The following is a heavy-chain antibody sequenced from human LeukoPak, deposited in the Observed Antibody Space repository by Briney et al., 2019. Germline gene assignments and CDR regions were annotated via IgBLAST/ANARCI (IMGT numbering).Heavy chain of an antibody. CDR2: ISYDGSNK. Sequence: GSLRLSCAASGFTFSSYAMHWVRQAPGKGLEWAAVISYDGSNKYYADSVKGRFTISRDNSKNTLYLQMNSLRAEDTAVYYCARAGMVQYYYDSSGYYDYWGQGTLVTVSS. J-gene: IGHJ4*02. V-gene: IGHV3-30-3*01. D-gene: IGHD3-22*01. CDR1: GFTFSSYA. CDR3: ARAGMVQYYYDSSGYYDY.